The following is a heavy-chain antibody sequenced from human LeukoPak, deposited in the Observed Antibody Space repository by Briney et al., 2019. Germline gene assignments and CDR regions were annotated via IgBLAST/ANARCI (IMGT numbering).Heavy chain of an antibody. J-gene: IGHJ5*02. CDR2: IYYSGST. V-gene: IGHV4-30-4*01. Sequence: SETLSLTCTVSGGSISSGDYYWSWIRQPPGKGLEWIGYIYYSGSTYYNPSLKSRVTISVDTSKNQFSLKLSSVTAADTAVYYCASGRSNRITMIVVGTGDWFDPWGQGTLVTVSS. CDR3: ASGRSNRITMIVVGTGDWFDP. D-gene: IGHD3-22*01. CDR1: GGSISSGDYY.